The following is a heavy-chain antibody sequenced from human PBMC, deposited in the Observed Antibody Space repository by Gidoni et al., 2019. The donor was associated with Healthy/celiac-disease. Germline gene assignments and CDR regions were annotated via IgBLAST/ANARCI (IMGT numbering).Heavy chain of an antibody. D-gene: IGHD3-22*01. CDR1: GFTFSSYG. V-gene: IGHV3-30*18. J-gene: IGHJ3*02. Sequence: QVPLVESGGGAVQPGRSLRLSCAASGFTFSSYGLHWVRQAPGKGLEWVAVISYDGSNKYYADSVKGRFTISRDNSKNTLYLQMNSLRAEDTAVYYCAKAGYYYDSSHYYPYAFDIWGQGTMVTVSS. CDR3: AKAGYYYDSSHYYPYAFDI. CDR2: ISYDGSNK.